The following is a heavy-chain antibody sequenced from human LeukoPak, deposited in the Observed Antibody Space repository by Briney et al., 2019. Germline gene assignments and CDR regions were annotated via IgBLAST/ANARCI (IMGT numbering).Heavy chain of an antibody. J-gene: IGHJ4*02. Sequence: PGGSLRLSCAASGFTFSNFGMNWVRQAPGKGLEWVANIKQDGSEKYYVDSVKGRFTISRDNAKNSLYLQMNSLRAEDTAVYYCARDRGRDIAVAGTVDYWGQGTLVTVSS. CDR3: ARDRGRDIAVAGTVDY. CDR1: GFTFSNFG. V-gene: IGHV3-7*01. CDR2: IKQDGSEK. D-gene: IGHD6-19*01.